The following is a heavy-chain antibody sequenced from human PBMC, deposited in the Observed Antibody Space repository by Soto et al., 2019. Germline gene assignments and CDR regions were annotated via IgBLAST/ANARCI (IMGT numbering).Heavy chain of an antibody. V-gene: IGHV1-69*01. CDR1: GGTFSSYA. J-gene: IGHJ4*02. D-gene: IGHD4-4*01. CDR2: IIAIFGTA. Sequence: QVQLVQSGAEVKKPGSSVKVSCKASGGTFSSYAISWVRQAPGQGLEWMGGIIAIFGTANYAQKFQARVTITADESTSTAYMELSSLRSEDTAVYYCKLTYSNYGVYFDYWGQVTLVTVSS. CDR3: KLTYSNYGVYFDY.